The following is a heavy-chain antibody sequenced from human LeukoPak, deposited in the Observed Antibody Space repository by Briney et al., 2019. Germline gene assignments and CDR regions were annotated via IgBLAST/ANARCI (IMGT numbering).Heavy chain of an antibody. D-gene: IGHD6-19*01. CDR2: IRSKAYGGTT. V-gene: IGHV3-49*04. CDR1: GFTFGDYA. CDR3: TREAVAGTPGYFDY. Sequence: GGSLRLSCTASGFTFGDYAMSWVRQAPGKGLEWVGFIRSKAYGGTTEYAASVKGRFTISRDDSKSIAYLQMNSLKTEDTAVYHCTREAVAGTPGYFDYWGQGTLVTVSS. J-gene: IGHJ4*02.